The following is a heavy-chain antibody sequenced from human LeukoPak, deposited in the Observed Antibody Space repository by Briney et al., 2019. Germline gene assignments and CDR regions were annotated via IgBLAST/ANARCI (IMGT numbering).Heavy chain of an antibody. CDR1: GGSISSSSYY. CDR2: IYYMGST. V-gene: IGHV4-39*01. Sequence: SETLSLTCTVSGGSISSSSYYWGWIRQPPGKGLEWIGSIYYMGSTYYNPSLKSRVTISVDTSKNQFSLKLSSVTAADTAVYYCARLGTTVTTDYWGQGTLVTVSS. CDR3: ARLGTTVTTDY. J-gene: IGHJ4*02. D-gene: IGHD4-17*01.